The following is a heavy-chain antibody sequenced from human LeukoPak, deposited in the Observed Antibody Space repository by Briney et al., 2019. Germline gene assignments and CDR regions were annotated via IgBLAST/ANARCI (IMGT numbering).Heavy chain of an antibody. D-gene: IGHD5-18*01. Sequence: GGSLRLSCAASGFTFSSYSMNWVRQAPGKGLEWVSSISSSSSYIYYADSVKGRFTISRDNAKNSLYLQMNSLRAEDTAVYYCAREAMVAEDFDYWGQGALVTVSS. CDR3: AREAMVAEDFDY. CDR2: ISSSSSYI. V-gene: IGHV3-21*01. J-gene: IGHJ4*02. CDR1: GFTFSSYS.